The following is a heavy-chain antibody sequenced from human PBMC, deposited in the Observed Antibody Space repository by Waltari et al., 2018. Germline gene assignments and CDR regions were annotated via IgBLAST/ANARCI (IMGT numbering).Heavy chain of an antibody. Sequence: QVQLQESGPGLVKPSETLSLTCTVSGGSIRSYYWRWIRHPPGKGLEVIGYIYYSGSTNYNPSLKSRVTISVDTSKNQFSLKLSSVTAADTAVYYCARGAKWFGELVAYFDYWGQGTLVTVSS. CDR1: GGSIRSYY. CDR3: ARGAKWFGELVAYFDY. D-gene: IGHD3-10*01. CDR2: IYYSGST. V-gene: IGHV4-59*01. J-gene: IGHJ4*02.